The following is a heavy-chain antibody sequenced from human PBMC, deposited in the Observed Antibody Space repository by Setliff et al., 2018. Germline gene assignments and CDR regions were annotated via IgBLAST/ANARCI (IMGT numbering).Heavy chain of an antibody. J-gene: IGHJ4*02. Sequence: SETLSLTCAVSGYSISSGYYWGWIRQPPGKGLEWIGNIYHSGSTYYNPSLKSRVTISVDTSKNQFSLKLSSVTAADTAVYYCAGRGMSSSWFQGYFDYWGQGTLVTVSS. D-gene: IGHD6-13*01. V-gene: IGHV4-38-2*01. CDR3: AGRGMSSSWFQGYFDY. CDR2: IYHSGST. CDR1: GYSISSGYY.